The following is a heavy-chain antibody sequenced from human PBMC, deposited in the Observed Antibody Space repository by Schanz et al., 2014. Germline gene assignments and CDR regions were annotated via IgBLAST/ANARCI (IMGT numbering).Heavy chain of an antibody. CDR1: GGTFSTYT. J-gene: IGHJ4*02. D-gene: IGHD6-13*01. V-gene: IGHV1-69*02. CDR2: IIPILGIA. CDR3: ASSGAGYSSSWDFDY. Sequence: QVQLVQSGAEVKKPGSSVKVSCKASGGTFSTYTISWVRQAPEQGLEWMGRIIPILGIANYAQKFQGRVTSTADKSTFTAYMDVSSLRSEDTDVYYCASSGAGYSSSWDFDYWGQGTLVTVSS.